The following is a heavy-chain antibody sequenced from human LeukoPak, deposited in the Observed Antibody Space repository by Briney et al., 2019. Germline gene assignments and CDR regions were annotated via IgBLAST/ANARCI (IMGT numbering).Heavy chain of an antibody. CDR2: IYPGDSDT. Sequence: KYGESLKISCKGSGYSFTSYWIGWVRQMPGKGLEWMGIIYPGDSDTRYSPSFQGQVTISADKSISTAYLQWSSPKASDTAMYYCARHPYSYGSSNWFDPWGQGTLVTVSS. V-gene: IGHV5-51*01. J-gene: IGHJ5*02. CDR1: GYSFTSYW. CDR3: ARHPYSYGSSNWFDP. D-gene: IGHD5-18*01.